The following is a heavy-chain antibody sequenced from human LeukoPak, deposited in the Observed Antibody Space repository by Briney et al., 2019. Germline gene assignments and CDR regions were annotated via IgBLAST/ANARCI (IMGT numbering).Heavy chain of an antibody. Sequence: PSETLSLTCTVSGGSISSSSYYWGWIRQPPGKGLEWIGSIYYSGSTYYNPSLKSRVTISVDTSKNQFSLKLSSVTAADTAVCYCARGGDSSSWYWFDPWGQGTLVTVSS. CDR3: ARGGDSSSWYWFDP. V-gene: IGHV4-39*07. CDR1: GGSISSSSYY. CDR2: IYYSGST. J-gene: IGHJ5*02. D-gene: IGHD6-13*01.